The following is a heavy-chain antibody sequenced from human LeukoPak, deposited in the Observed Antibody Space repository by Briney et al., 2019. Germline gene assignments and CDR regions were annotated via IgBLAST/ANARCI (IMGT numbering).Heavy chain of an antibody. V-gene: IGHV1-24*01. Sequence: ASVKVSCKVSGYTLTELSMHWVRQAPGKGLEWRGGFDPEDGETIYAQKFQGRVTMTEDTSTDTAYMELSSLRSEDTAVYYCARFEVDTAMVENTYYYYYMDVWGKGTTVTVSS. J-gene: IGHJ6*03. CDR3: ARFEVDTAMVENTYYYYYMDV. CDR1: GYTLTELS. CDR2: FDPEDGET. D-gene: IGHD5-18*01.